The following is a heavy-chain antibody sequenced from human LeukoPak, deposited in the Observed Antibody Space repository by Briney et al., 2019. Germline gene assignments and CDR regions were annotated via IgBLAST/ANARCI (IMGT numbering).Heavy chain of an antibody. J-gene: IGHJ6*02. V-gene: IGHV4-34*01. CDR2: INHSEST. CDR3: ARGIAARSYYYYGMDV. Sequence: PSETLSLTCAVYGGSFSGYYWSWIRQPPGKGLEWIGEINHSESTNYNPSLKSRVTISVDTSKNQFSLKLSSVTAADTAVYYCARGIAARSYYYYGMDVWGQGTTVTVSS. D-gene: IGHD6-6*01. CDR1: GGSFSGYY.